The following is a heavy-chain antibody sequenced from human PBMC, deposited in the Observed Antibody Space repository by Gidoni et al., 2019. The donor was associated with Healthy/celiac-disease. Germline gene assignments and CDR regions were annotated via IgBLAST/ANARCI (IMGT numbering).Heavy chain of an antibody. J-gene: IGHJ5*02. CDR1: GGSFSVYY. D-gene: IGHD3-3*01. V-gene: IGHV4-34*01. CDR3: ARGRYDFWSGYYITRAEAPWFDP. CDR2: INHSEST. Sequence: QVQLQQWGAGLLKPSATLSLTCAVYGGSFSVYYWSWLRQPPGKGLEWIGEINHSESTDYNPTLKGRVTISGDTSKNQFSLKLSSVTAADTAVYYCARGRYDFWSGYYITRAEAPWFDPWGQGTLVTVSS.